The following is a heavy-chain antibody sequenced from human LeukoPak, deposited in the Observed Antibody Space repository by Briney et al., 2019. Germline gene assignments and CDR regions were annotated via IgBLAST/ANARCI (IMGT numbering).Heavy chain of an antibody. Sequence: GGSLRLSCAASGFTFSAYWMHWVRQAPGKGLVWVSRINGDGSSTTFADSVQGRFTVSRDNAKNTLYLQMNSLRVEDRAVYYCAKNPTRRNYFYGMAVWGQGTTVTVS. CDR2: INGDGSST. CDR1: GFTFSAYW. J-gene: IGHJ6*02. D-gene: IGHD3-10*01. CDR3: AKNPTRRNYFYGMAV. V-gene: IGHV3-74*01.